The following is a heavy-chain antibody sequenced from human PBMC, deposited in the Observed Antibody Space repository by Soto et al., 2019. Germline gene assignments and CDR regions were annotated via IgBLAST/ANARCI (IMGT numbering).Heavy chain of an antibody. J-gene: IGHJ4*02. Sequence: GSLRLSCASSCFIFGSFAMIWVRQAPGKGLEGVSVITYSGGDTLYADSVKGRFTISRDNSKNILYLQMTGLRDEDAAIYYCAKTSGESYQESRVFDSWGQGTRVTVSS. CDR1: CFIFGSFA. CDR3: AKTSGESYQESRVFDS. V-gene: IGHV3-23*01. D-gene: IGHD1-26*01. CDR2: ITYSGGDT.